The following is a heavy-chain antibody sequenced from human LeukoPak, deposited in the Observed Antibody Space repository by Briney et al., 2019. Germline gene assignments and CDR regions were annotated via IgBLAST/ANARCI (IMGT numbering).Heavy chain of an antibody. CDR2: IYTSGST. CDR1: GGSISSGSYY. CDR3: ARDGLNWFDP. V-gene: IGHV4-61*02. J-gene: IGHJ5*02. Sequence: SETLSLTCTVSGGSISSGSYYWSWIRQPPGKGLEWIGRIYTSGSTNYNPSLKSRVTISVDTSKNQFSLKLSSVTAADTAVYYCARDGLNWFDPWGQGTLVTVSS.